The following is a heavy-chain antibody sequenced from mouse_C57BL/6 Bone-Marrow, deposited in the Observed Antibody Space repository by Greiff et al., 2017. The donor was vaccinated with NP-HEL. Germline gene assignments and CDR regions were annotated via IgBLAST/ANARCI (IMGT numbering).Heavy chain of an antibody. CDR1: GYTFTSYW. J-gene: IGHJ3*01. CDR3: ARRGYYGAWFAY. Sequence: VQLQQPGAELVMPGASVKLSCKASGYTFTSYWMHWVKQRPGQGLEWIGEIDPSDSYTNYNQKFKGKSTLTVDNSSSTAYMQLSSLTSEDSAVYYCARRGYYGAWFAYWGQGTLVTVSA. V-gene: IGHV1-69*01. CDR2: IDPSDSYT. D-gene: IGHD1-1*01.